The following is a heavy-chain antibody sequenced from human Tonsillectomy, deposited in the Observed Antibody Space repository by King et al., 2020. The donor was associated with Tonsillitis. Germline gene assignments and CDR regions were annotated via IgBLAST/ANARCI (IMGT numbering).Heavy chain of an antibody. CDR3: AIGGEYGIEARRYFDL. Sequence: VQLVESGGSLVQPGRSLRLCFAASEFTFSSYEMNWVRQSPGKGLAWGSDISSRGVNIYYAGSVKGRFTISRHNSKNSLYLQMNSLRAEDTAVYYCAIGGEYGIEARRYFDLWGRGTLVTVSS. V-gene: IGHV3-48*03. CDR2: ISSRGVNI. D-gene: IGHD6-13*01. J-gene: IGHJ2*01. CDR1: EFTFSSYE.